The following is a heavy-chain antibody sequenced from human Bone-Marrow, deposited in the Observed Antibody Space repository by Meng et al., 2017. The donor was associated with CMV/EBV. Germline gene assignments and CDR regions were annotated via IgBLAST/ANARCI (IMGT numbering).Heavy chain of an antibody. CDR2: ISGHNGKT. CDR1: CYTFNNYG. Sequence: KASCYTFNNYGFSWVRQAPGQGLEWMGWISGHNGKTHYIRKFQDRLTMTTDTSTRTSYMERRILRSDDTAVYYCARDVDYTNSSPGFWGQGTLVTVSS. CDR3: ARDVDYTNSSPGF. J-gene: IGHJ4*02. V-gene: IGHV1-18*01. D-gene: IGHD6-6*01.